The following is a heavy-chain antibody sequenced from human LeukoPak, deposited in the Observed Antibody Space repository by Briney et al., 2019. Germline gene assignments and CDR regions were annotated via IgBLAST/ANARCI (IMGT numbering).Heavy chain of an antibody. V-gene: IGHV3-30*02. CDR3: AKGNVGATIY. J-gene: IGHJ4*02. CDR1: GFTFSSYG. Sequence: PGGSLRLSCAASGFTFSSYGMHWVRQAPGKGLEWVAFIRYDGSNKYYADSGKGRFTISRDNSKNTLCLQMNSLRAEDTAVYYCAKGNVGATIYWGQGTLVTVSS. D-gene: IGHD1-26*01. CDR2: IRYDGSNK.